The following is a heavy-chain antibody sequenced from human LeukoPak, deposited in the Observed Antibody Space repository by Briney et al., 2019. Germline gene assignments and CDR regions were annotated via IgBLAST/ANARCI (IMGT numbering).Heavy chain of an antibody. V-gene: IGHV3-23*01. CDR2: ISGSGVYT. D-gene: IGHD3-10*01. Sequence: GGTLRLSCAASGLTFDSYGMNWVRQAPGKGLEWVSGISGSGVYTYYADSVKGRFTISRDNSKNTLYLQMHSLRAEDTAVYYCAGRGSGSYFDYWGQGTLVTVSS. J-gene: IGHJ4*02. CDR3: AGRGSGSYFDY. CDR1: GLTFDSYG.